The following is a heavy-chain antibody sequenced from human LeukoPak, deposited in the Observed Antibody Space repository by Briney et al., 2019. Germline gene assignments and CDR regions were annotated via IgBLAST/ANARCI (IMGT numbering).Heavy chain of an antibody. D-gene: IGHD6-13*01. V-gene: IGHV4-59*01. Sequence: PSETLSLTCTVSGASISSDYWSWIRQPPGKGLEWIGYIFYSGGANYNPSLKSRVTISVDTSKNQFSLKLTSVTAADTAVYYCARSIGVEAAGRSEYAPWGQGTLVTVSS. CDR2: IFYSGGA. J-gene: IGHJ5*02. CDR3: ARSIGVEAAGRSEYAP. CDR1: GASISSDY.